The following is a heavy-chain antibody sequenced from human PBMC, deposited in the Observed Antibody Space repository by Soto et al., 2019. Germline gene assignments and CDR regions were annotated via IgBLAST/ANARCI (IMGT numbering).Heavy chain of an antibody. CDR3: ARVGYSGYVVDY. CDR1: VYTFTGYD. Sequence: XSVKVSCKASVYTFTGYDINWVRQATGQGLEWMGWMNPNSGNTGYAQKFQGRVTMTRNTSISTAYMELSSLRSEDTAVYYCARVGYSGYVVDYWGQGHLVTVSS. D-gene: IGHD5-12*01. J-gene: IGHJ4*02. CDR2: MNPNSGNT. V-gene: IGHV1-8*01.